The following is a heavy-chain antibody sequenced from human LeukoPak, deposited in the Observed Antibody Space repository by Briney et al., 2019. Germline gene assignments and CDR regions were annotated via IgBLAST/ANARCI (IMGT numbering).Heavy chain of an antibody. CDR3: ARMTYRSYFDL. CDR1: GGSISSSNYY. V-gene: IGHV4-39*01. J-gene: IGHJ2*01. Sequence: PSETLSLTCTVSGGSISSSNYYWGWIRQPPGKGLEWIGSIYYSGSTYYNPSLKSRVTISVDTSKNQFSLKLSSVTAADTAVYYCARMTYRSYFDLWGRGTLVTVSS. D-gene: IGHD6-19*01. CDR2: IYYSGST.